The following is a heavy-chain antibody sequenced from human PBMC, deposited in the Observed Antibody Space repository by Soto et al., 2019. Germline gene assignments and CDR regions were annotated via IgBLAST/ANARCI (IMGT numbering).Heavy chain of an antibody. CDR3: ARGPESRSTAYFDY. J-gene: IGHJ4*02. CDR1: GFPFTDYG. Sequence: QVQLVQSGGEVKKPGASVKVSCKASGFPFTDYGITWVRQAPGQGLEWMGWISAYTGNTNYAQKVQGRITMSTDTSTGTAYLELRSLRSDDTAVYYCARGPESRSTAYFDYWGQGTLVTVSS. D-gene: IGHD2-2*01. V-gene: IGHV1-18*01. CDR2: ISAYTGNT.